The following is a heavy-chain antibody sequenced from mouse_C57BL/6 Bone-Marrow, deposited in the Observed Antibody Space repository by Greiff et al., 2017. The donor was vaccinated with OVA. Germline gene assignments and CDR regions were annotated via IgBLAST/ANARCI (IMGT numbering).Heavy chain of an antibody. Sequence: QVQLQQPGAELVMPGASVKLSCKASGYTFTSYWMHWVKQRPGQGLEWIGEIDPSDSYTNYNQKFKGKSTLTVDKSSSTAYMQLSSLTSEDSAVYYCARYGYYWYFDVGGTGTTVTVSS. CDR3: ARYGYYWYFDV. J-gene: IGHJ1*03. CDR1: GYTFTSYW. V-gene: IGHV1-69*01. CDR2: IDPSDSYT. D-gene: IGHD2-2*01.